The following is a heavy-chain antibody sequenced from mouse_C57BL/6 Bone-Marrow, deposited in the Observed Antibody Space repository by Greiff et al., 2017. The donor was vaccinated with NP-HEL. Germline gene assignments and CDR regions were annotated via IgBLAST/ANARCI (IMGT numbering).Heavy chain of an antibody. CDR1: GYTFTSYG. Sequence: VQLQESGAELARPGASVKLSCKASGYTFTSYGISWVKQRTGQGLEWIGEIYPRSGNTYYNEKFKGKATLTADKSSSTAYMELRSLTSEDSAVXCCAREGIYYDYPYYYAMDYWGQGTSVTVSS. J-gene: IGHJ4*01. CDR3: AREGIYYDYPYYYAMDY. V-gene: IGHV1-81*01. D-gene: IGHD2-4*01. CDR2: IYPRSGNT.